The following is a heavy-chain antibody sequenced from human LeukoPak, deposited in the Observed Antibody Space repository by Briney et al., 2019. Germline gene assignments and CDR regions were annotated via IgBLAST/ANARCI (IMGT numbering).Heavy chain of an antibody. V-gene: IGHV4-61*02. J-gene: IGHJ4*02. Sequence: SQTLSLTCTVSGDSISRNIYYWCWIRQSAGKGLEWIGRLNPSGTTSSNPSLKSRLAMSLDPSENKFSLKLSSVTPADTALYYCARGRPYGDYFDYWGQGSLVTVSS. CDR3: ARGRPYGDYFDY. CDR2: LNPSGTT. CDR1: GDSISRNIYY. D-gene: IGHD4-17*01.